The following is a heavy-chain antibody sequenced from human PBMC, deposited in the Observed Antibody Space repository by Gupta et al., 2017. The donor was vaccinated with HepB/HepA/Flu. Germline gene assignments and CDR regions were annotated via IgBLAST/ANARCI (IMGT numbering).Heavy chain of an antibody. CDR1: RFPFNDFY. J-gene: IGHJ4*02. CDR3: ARGYKFAYY. CDR2: ISSSGATI. D-gene: IGHD3-16*01. V-gene: IGHV3-11*01. Sequence: QLQLVESGGGLVKHGGSLSLSCSASRFPFNDFYMSWIRQAPGKGLEWVSSISSSGATIYFADSVKGRFTISSDNAKNSLYLQMNSLRADDTSFYYCARGYKFAYYWGQGTLVTVSS.